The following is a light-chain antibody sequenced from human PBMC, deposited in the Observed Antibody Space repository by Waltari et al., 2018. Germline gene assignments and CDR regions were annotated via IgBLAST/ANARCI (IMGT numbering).Light chain of an antibody. CDR3: QHYNNWPLT. CDR1: QSVTAN. Sequence: ILMTQFPATLSLFPGERANLPCRASQSVTANLAWYQQKPGQAPRLLIYGVSFRANDIPARFCGSGSGTDFTLTISSLQSEDFATYYCQHYNNWPLTFGGGTKVEIK. J-gene: IGKJ4*01. V-gene: IGKV3-15*01. CDR2: GVS.